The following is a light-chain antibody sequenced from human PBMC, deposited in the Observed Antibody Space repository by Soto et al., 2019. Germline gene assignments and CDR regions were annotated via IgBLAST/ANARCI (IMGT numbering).Light chain of an antibody. CDR1: SSDVGGYDY. J-gene: IGLJ1*01. CDR3: SSYTSSSLYV. Sequence: SLLTQPASVYGSPGQSITISCTGTSSDVGGYDYVSWYQHHPGKAPKLMIYDVSNRPSGVSNRFSGSKSGNTASLTISGLQAEDEADYYCSSYTSSSLYVFGTGTKVTV. V-gene: IGLV2-14*03. CDR2: DVS.